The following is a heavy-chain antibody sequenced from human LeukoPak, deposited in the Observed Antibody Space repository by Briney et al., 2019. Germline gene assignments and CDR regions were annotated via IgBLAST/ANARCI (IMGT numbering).Heavy chain of an antibody. CDR1: GFTFDDYA. J-gene: IGHJ4*02. V-gene: IGHV3-43*02. CDR2: ISGDGGST. D-gene: IGHD3-10*01. CDR3: AREYYGSGSYYNVGY. Sequence: GGSLRLSCATSGFTFDDYAMHWVRQAPGKGLEWVSLISGDGGSTYYADSVKGRFTISRHNAKKYLYVQMNSLRAEDTALYYCAREYYGSGSYYNVGYWGQGTLVTVS.